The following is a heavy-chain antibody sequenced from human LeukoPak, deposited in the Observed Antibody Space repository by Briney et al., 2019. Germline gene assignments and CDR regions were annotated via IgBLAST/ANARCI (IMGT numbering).Heavy chain of an antibody. Sequence: SETLSLTCTVSGGSISSYYWSWIRQPPGKGLEWIGYIYYSGSTNYNPSLKSRVTISVDTSKNQFSLKLSSVTAADTAVYYCARVRYLGVYYMDVWGKGTTVTISS. J-gene: IGHJ6*03. CDR1: GGSISSYY. CDR2: IYYSGST. CDR3: ARVRYLGVYYMDV. V-gene: IGHV4-59*01. D-gene: IGHD3-9*01.